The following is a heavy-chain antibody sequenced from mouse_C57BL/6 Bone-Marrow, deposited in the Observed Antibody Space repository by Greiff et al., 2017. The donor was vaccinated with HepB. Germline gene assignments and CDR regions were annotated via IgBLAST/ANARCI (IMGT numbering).Heavy chain of an antibody. V-gene: IGHV1-55*01. Sequence: VQLQQPGAELVKPGASVKLSCKASGYTFTSYWITWVKQRPGQGLEWIGDIYPGSGSTNYNEKFKSKATLTVDTSSSTAYMQLSSLTSEDSAVYYCARGAVPRLGFAYWGQGTLVTVSA. CDR2: IYPGSGST. D-gene: IGHD1-1*01. J-gene: IGHJ3*01. CDR3: ARGAVPRLGFAY. CDR1: GYTFTSYW.